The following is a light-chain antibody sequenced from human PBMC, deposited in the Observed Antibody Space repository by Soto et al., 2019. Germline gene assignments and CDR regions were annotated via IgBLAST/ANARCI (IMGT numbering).Light chain of an antibody. CDR2: DVS. J-gene: IGLJ1*01. CDR3: TSYTSSNTLYV. V-gene: IGLV2-14*01. Sequence: QSVLPQPASVSGSPGQSITISCTGTSSDVGAYDFVSWYQQHPDKAPKLMIYDVSNRPSGVSDRFSGSKSGNTASLTISGLLAEDEADYYCTSYTSSNTLYVFGTGTKVTVL. CDR1: SSDVGAYDF.